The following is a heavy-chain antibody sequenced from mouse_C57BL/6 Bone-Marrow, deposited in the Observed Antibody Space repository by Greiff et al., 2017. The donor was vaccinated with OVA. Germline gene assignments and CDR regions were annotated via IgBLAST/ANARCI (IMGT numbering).Heavy chain of an antibody. D-gene: IGHD1-1*01. J-gene: IGHJ3*01. Sequence: DVQLVESGGGLVKPGGSLKLSCAASGFTFSDYGMHWVRQAPEKGLEWVAYISSGSSTIYYADTVKGRFTISRDNAKNTLFLQMTSLRSEDTAMYYCARGIYPFAYWGQGTLVTVSA. CDR1: GFTFSDYG. V-gene: IGHV5-17*01. CDR2: ISSGSSTI. CDR3: ARGIYPFAY.